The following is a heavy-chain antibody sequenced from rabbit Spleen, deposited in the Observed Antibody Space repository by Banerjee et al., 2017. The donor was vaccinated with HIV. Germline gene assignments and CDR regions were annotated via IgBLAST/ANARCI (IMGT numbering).Heavy chain of an antibody. CDR2: IGTDSSGST. CDR3: ARDTGTSFSTYGMDL. Sequence: QSLEESGGDLVQPEGSLTLTCTASGFTLSSYWMCWVRQAPGKGLEWIACIGTDSSGSTYYANWVNGRFSISKTSSTTVTLQMTSLTAADTATYFCARDTGTSFSTYGMDLWGPGTLVTVS. D-gene: IGHD8-1*01. CDR1: GFTLSSYW. J-gene: IGHJ6*01. V-gene: IGHV1S40*01.